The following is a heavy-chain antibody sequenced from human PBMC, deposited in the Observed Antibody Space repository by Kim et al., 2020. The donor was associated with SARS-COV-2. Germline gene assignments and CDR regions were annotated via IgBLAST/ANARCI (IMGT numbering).Heavy chain of an antibody. V-gene: IGHV1-24*01. J-gene: IGHJ4*02. Sequence: ASVKVSCKVSGYTLTELSMHWVRQAPGKGLEWMGGFDPEDGETIYAQKFQGRVTMTEDTSTDTAYMELSSLRSEDTAVYYCATDLYYGSGSYYIFDYWGQGTLVTVSS. CDR1: GYTLTELS. D-gene: IGHD3-10*01. CDR2: FDPEDGET. CDR3: ATDLYYGSGSYYIFDY.